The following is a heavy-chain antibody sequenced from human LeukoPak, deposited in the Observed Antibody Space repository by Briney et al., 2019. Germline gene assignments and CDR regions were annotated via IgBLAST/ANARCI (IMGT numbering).Heavy chain of an antibody. CDR2: INHSGST. Sequence: PSETLSLTCAVYGGSFSGYYWSWIRQPPGKGLEWIGEINHSGSTNYNPSLKSRVTISVDTTKNQFCLNLSSVTAPDTAVYYGARFFYFGSRGISSPFFDSWAREPWSPSPQ. V-gene: IGHV4-34*01. J-gene: IGHJ4*02. CDR1: GGSFSGYY. D-gene: IGHD3-22*01. CDR3: ARFFYFGSRGISSPFFDS.